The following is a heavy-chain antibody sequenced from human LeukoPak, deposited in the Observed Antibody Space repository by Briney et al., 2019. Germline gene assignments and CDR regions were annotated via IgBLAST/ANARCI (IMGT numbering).Heavy chain of an antibody. CDR2: IKQDGSEK. J-gene: IGHJ4*02. D-gene: IGHD3-10*01. CDR1: GFTFSSYG. CDR3: ARAGITMVRGVISYY. V-gene: IGHV3-7*01. Sequence: GGSLRLSCAASGFTFSSYGMHWVRQAPGKGLEWVANIKQDGSEKYYVDSVKGRFTISRDNAKNSLYLQMNGLRAEDTAVYYCARAGITMVRGVISYYWGQGTLVTVSS.